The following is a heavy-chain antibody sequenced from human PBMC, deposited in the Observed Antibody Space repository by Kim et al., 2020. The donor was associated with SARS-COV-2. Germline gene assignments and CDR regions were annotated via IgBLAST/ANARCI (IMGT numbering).Heavy chain of an antibody. D-gene: IGHD3-3*01. CDR3: AKLRSKAIFGVVTHY. J-gene: IGHJ4*02. V-gene: IGHV3-23*01. Sequence: DSVKGRFAISRDNTKRTLYLQMNSLRAEDTAVYYCAKLRSKAIFGVVTHYWGQGTLVTVSS.